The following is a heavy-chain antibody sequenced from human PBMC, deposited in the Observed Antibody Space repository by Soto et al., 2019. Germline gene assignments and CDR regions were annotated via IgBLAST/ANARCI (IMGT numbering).Heavy chain of an antibody. CDR3: ARRKERSGPNYFDS. Sequence: ASVKVSCKASGYTFITYDIHRVRQATGQGLEWMGWMNPSNGNAGYAQKFQGRVNMTRNISISTAYMGLSSLRSEDTAVYFCARRKERSGPNYFDSWGQGTLVTVSS. CDR2: MNPSNGNA. CDR1: GYTFITYD. J-gene: IGHJ4*02. V-gene: IGHV1-8*01. D-gene: IGHD6-25*01.